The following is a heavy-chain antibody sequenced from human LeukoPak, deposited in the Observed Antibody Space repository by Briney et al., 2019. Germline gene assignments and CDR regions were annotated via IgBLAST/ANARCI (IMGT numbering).Heavy chain of an antibody. D-gene: IGHD3-3*01. CDR3: AHALQSMYYEYWSHHVDV. J-gene: IGHJ6*04. CDR2: ISGSGDST. CDR1: GFVFSNLA. V-gene: IGHV3-23*01. Sequence: PGGSLRLSCVVSGFVFSNLAMSWVRQAPGKGLEWALSISGSGDSTFYADSVKGRFTISRDNSKDTLYIQMNSLRAEDTAVYYCAHALQSMYYEYWSHHVDVWGKGTTVTVSS.